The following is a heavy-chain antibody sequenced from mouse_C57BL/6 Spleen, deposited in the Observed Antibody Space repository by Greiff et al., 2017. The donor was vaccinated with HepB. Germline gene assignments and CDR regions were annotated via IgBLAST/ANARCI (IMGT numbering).Heavy chain of an antibody. CDR2: IYPGDGDT. J-gene: IGHJ2*01. D-gene: IGHD1-1*01. CDR1: GYAFSSYW. V-gene: IGHV1-80*01. Sequence: VQVVESGAELVKPGASVKISCKASGYAFSSYWMNWVKQRPGKGLEWIGQIYPGDGDTNYNGKFKGKATMTAAKSSSTAYMQLTSLTSEDSAVYFCARSPITAVVATDYWGQGTTLTVSS. CDR3: ARSPITAVVATDY.